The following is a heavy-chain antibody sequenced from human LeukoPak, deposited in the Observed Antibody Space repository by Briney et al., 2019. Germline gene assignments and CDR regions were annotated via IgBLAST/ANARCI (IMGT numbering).Heavy chain of an antibody. CDR2: IYHSGST. D-gene: IGHD3-10*01. J-gene: IGHJ4*02. Sequence: SETLSLTCAVSGGSISSGGYSWSWIRQPPGKGLEWIGYIYHSGSTYSNPSLKSRVTISVDRSKNQFSLKLSSVTAADTAVYYCARSVYYGSGSYYPNYFDYWGQGTLVTVSS. CDR3: ARSVYYGSGSYYPNYFDY. CDR1: GGSISSGGYS. V-gene: IGHV4-30-2*01.